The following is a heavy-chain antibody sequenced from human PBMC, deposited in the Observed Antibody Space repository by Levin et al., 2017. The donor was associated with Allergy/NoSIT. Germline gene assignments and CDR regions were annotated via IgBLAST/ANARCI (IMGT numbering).Heavy chain of an antibody. D-gene: IGHD3-9*01. CDR1: GFTFDLSA. V-gene: IGHV3-23*01. CDR3: AKEAFEAPGNVDWFDS. Sequence: PGGSLRLSCAASGFTFDLSAMSWVRQVPGRGLEWVSSISGSGASIYYADSVKGRFTISRDNSRNRMSRRIKSLRADDTALYFCAKEAFEAPGNVDWFDSWGQGTLVTVSS. CDR2: ISGSGASI. J-gene: IGHJ5*01.